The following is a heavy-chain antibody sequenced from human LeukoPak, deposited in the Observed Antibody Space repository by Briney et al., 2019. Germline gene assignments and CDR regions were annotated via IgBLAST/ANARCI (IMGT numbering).Heavy chain of an antibody. D-gene: IGHD6-13*01. CDR2: MNPNSGNT. Sequence: ASVKVSCKASGYTFTSYDINWVRQATGQGLEWMGWMNPNSGNTGYAQKFQGRVTITRNTSISTAYMELSSLRSEDTAVYYCAREGGDSSSWYRQGWFDPWGQGTLVTVSS. V-gene: IGHV1-8*03. CDR3: AREGGDSSSWYRQGWFDP. CDR1: GYTFTSYD. J-gene: IGHJ5*02.